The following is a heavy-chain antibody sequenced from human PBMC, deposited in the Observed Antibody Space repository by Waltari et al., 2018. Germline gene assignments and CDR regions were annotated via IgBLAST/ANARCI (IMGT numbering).Heavy chain of an antibody. D-gene: IGHD6-19*01. Sequence: QLQLQESGSGLVKPSQTLSLTYTVSGGSVNNGDHSWSWIRQPPGKGLEWIGYIYHSGTIYYNPSLKSRVTISKDRSKNQFSLRLNSVTAADTAVYYCAGDLGGAGALEVWGQGTMITVSS. CDR1: GGSVNNGDHS. CDR2: IYHSGTI. J-gene: IGHJ3*01. V-gene: IGHV4-30-2*01. CDR3: AGDLGGAGALEV.